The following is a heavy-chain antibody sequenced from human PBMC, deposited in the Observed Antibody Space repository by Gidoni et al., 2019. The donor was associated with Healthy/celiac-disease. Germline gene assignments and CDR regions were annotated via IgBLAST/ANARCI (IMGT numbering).Heavy chain of an antibody. Sequence: ELQLVETGGGLIQPGGSLRISCAASGFTVSSNYMSWVRQAPGKGLEWVSVIYSGGNTYYADSVKGRFTISRDNSKNTLYLQMNSLRAEDTAVYYCASYSSGWMGYFDLWGRGTLVTVSS. CDR2: IYSGGNT. CDR3: ASYSSGWMGYFDL. D-gene: IGHD6-19*01. V-gene: IGHV3-53*02. J-gene: IGHJ2*01. CDR1: GFTVSSNY.